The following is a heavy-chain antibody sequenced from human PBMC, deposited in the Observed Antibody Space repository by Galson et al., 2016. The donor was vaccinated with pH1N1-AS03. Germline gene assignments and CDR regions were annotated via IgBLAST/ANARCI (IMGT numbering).Heavy chain of an antibody. Sequence: SVKVSCKASGYTFTTYGIIWMRQAPGQGLEWMGFIRANSGDNNYSQKFQDRIFMTTDRSTSTAYMELRSLSSDDTAVYYCAAGSPAPFDYWGQGTLFTVSS. CDR3: AAGSPAPFDY. CDR1: GYTFTTYG. CDR2: IRANSGDN. J-gene: IGHJ4*02. V-gene: IGHV1-18*04.